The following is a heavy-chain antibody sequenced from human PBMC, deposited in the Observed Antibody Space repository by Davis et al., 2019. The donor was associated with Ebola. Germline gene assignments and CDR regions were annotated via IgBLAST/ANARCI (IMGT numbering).Heavy chain of an antibody. Sequence: GESLKISCAASGFTFSSYGMHWVRQAPGKGLEWVAVISYDGSNKYYADSVKGRFTISRDNSKNTLYLQMNSLRAEDTAVYYCAKDSLRFLEWLLYEGGRSYYYYYYMDVWGKGTTVTVSS. J-gene: IGHJ6*03. CDR2: ISYDGSNK. V-gene: IGHV3-30*18. D-gene: IGHD3-3*01. CDR1: GFTFSSYG. CDR3: AKDSLRFLEWLLYEGGRSYYYYYYMDV.